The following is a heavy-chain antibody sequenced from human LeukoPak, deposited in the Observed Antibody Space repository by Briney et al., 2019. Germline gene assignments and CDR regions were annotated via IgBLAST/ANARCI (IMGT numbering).Heavy chain of an antibody. Sequence: WASVKVSCKASGYTFTGYYMHWVRQAPGQGLEWMGWINPNSGGTNYAQKFQGRVTMTRDTSINTAYMELSRLRSDDTAVYYCAGDMVRGVILRRVLEYWGQGTLVTVSS. V-gene: IGHV1-2*02. D-gene: IGHD3-10*01. J-gene: IGHJ4*02. CDR3: AGDMVRGVILRRVLEY. CDR1: GYTFTGYY. CDR2: INPNSGGT.